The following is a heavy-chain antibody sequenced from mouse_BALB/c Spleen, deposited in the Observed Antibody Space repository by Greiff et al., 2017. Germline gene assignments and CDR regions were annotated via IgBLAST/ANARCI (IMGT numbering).Heavy chain of an antibody. J-gene: IGHJ4*01. V-gene: IGHV5-17*02. Sequence: EVKLVESGGGLVQPGGSRKLSCAASGFTFSSFGMHWVRQAPEKGLEWVACISSGSSTIYYADTVKGRFTISRDNPKNTLFLQMTSLRSEDTAMYYCARELRLRAMDYWGQGTSVTVSS. D-gene: IGHD1-2*01. CDR1: GFTFSSFG. CDR3: ARELRLRAMDY. CDR2: ISSGSSTI.